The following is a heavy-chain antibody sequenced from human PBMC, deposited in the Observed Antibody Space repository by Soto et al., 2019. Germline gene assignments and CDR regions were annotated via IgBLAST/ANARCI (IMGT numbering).Heavy chain of an antibody. CDR2: IIPIFGTA. J-gene: IGHJ6*02. V-gene: IGHV1-69*13. Sequence: SVKVSCTDSGGTFSSNAISWVRQAPGQGLEWMGGIIPIFGTANYAQKFQGRVTITADESTSTAYMELSSLRSEDTAVYYCARGCSGGSCYPPYYYYGMDVWGQGTTVTVS. CDR3: ARGCSGGSCYPPYYYYGMDV. CDR1: GGTFSSNA. D-gene: IGHD2-15*01.